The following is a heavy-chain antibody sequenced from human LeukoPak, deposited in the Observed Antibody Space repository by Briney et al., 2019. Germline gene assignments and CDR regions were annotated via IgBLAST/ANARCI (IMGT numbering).Heavy chain of an antibody. J-gene: IGHJ5*02. CDR1: GGSISSGDYY. Sequence: SETLSLTCTVSGGSISSGDYYWSWIRQHPGKGLEWIGYIYYSGNTYYNPSLRSRVTMSLDTSKNQFSLNLSSVTAADTAVYYCARGSRIQLWLSNWFDPWGQGTPVTVSS. V-gene: IGHV4-31*03. CDR2: IYYSGNT. D-gene: IGHD5-18*01. CDR3: ARGSRIQLWLSNWFDP.